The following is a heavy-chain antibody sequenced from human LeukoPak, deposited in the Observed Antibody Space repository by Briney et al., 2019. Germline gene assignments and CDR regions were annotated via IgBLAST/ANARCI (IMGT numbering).Heavy chain of an antibody. Sequence: GRSLRLSCAASGFTVDDYAMHWLRQAPGKGLEWVSGISWNSGSIGYADSVKGRLTISRDNAKNSLYLQMNSLRAEDTALYYCAKGGFPNYYYYMDVWGKGTTVTVSS. D-gene: IGHD3-10*01. CDR3: AKGGFPNYYYYMDV. CDR1: GFTVDDYA. J-gene: IGHJ6*03. V-gene: IGHV3-9*01. CDR2: ISWNSGSI.